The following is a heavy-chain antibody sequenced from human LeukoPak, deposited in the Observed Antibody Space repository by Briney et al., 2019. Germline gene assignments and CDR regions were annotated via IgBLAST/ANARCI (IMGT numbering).Heavy chain of an antibody. CDR1: GFTFSSYE. CDR3: AKDRAYDRHGDYPNYFEY. J-gene: IGHJ4*01. D-gene: IGHD4-17*01. Sequence: PGGSLRLYCAASGFTFSSYEMNWVSQGPGKGLEWVSYISSGGSTIYYADSVKGRFTISRDISKNTLYLEMNSLRVEDTAVYYCAKDRAYDRHGDYPNYFEYWGHGTLVTVSS. CDR2: ISSGGSTI. V-gene: IGHV3-48*03.